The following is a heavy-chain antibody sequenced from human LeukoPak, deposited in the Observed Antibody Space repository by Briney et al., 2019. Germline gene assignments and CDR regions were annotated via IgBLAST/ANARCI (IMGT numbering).Heavy chain of an antibody. CDR2: INANTGSQ. D-gene: IGHD3-9*01. Sequence: ASVKVSCTASGYTFSTYPMNWVRQARGKGLEWMGWINANTGSQMYAQGLTGRFVFSLDTSVSTAFLQINSLKAEDTALYYCVRCIYTTGYFNYWGQGTLVTVSS. CDR1: GYTFSTYP. V-gene: IGHV7-4-1*02. CDR3: VRCIYTTGYFNY. J-gene: IGHJ4*02.